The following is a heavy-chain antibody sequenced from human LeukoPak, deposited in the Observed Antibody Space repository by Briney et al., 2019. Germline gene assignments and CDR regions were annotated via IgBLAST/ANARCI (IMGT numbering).Heavy chain of an antibody. Sequence: PGGSLRLSCAASGFAFSWYGIHWVRQAPGKGLEWVAVIWYDGSKKYYADSVKGRFTISRDNSKNTLYLQMNSLRVEDTAVYYCARDRPTGNYYSIDRWGQGTLVTVSP. J-gene: IGHJ5*02. D-gene: IGHD1-26*01. CDR2: IWYDGSKK. CDR3: ARDRPTGNYYSIDR. CDR1: GFAFSWYG. V-gene: IGHV3-33*01.